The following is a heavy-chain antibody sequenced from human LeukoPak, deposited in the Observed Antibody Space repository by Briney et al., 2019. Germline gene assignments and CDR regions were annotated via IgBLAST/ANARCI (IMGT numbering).Heavy chain of an antibody. CDR1: GYTFPSYG. CDR2: ISAYNGNT. Sequence: ASVKVSCKASGYTFPSYGLSWVRQAPGKGLDWMVWISAYNGNTNYAQKLQGRVTMTTHPSPSTAYMELRSLRSDDTAVYYCARDLLMTTVTTLFDYWGQGTLVTVSS. D-gene: IGHD4-17*01. CDR3: ARDLLMTTVTTLFDY. V-gene: IGHV1-18*01. J-gene: IGHJ4*02.